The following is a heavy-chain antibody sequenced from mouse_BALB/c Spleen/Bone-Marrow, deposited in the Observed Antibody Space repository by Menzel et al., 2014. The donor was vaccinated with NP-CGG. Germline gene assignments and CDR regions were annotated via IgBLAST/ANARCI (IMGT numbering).Heavy chain of an antibody. Sequence: VHLVESGPGLVAPSQSLSITCTVSEFSLSSYGVHWVRQPPGKGLEWLGVIWAGGSINYNSALMSRLSISKDNSKNXVFLKMKSLQNDDTDTYYCAREGRGSYGSSGYAMDYWGQGTSVTVSS. D-gene: IGHD1-1*01. CDR2: IWAGGSI. CDR3: AREGRGSYGSSGYAMDY. J-gene: IGHJ4*01. CDR1: EFSLSSYG. V-gene: IGHV2-9*02.